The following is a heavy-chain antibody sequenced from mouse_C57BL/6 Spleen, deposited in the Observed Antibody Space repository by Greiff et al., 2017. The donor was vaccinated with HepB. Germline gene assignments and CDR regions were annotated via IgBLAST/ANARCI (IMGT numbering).Heavy chain of an antibody. CDR3: ARADYGSSSWFAY. J-gene: IGHJ3*01. CDR2: ISDGGSYT. Sequence: EVKVVESGGGLVKPGGSLKLSCAASGFTFSSYAMSWVRQTPEKRLEWVATISDGGSYTYYPDNVKGRFTISRDNAKNNLYLQMSHLKSEDTAMYYCARADYGSSSWFAYWGQGTLVTVSA. V-gene: IGHV5-4*03. CDR1: GFTFSSYA. D-gene: IGHD1-1*01.